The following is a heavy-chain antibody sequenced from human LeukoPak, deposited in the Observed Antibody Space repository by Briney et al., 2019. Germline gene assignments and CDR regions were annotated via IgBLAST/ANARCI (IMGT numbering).Heavy chain of an antibody. CDR3: ARGYDFWSGYFGY. CDR2: IYYSGTT. J-gene: IGHJ4*02. CDR1: GGSISSYY. V-gene: IGHV4-59*12. Sequence: PSETLSLTCTVSGGSISSYYWSWIRQPPGKGLEWIGYIYYSGTTNYNPSLKSRVTISVDRSKNQFSLKLSSVTAADTAVYYCARGYDFWSGYFGYWGQGTLVTVSS. D-gene: IGHD3-3*01.